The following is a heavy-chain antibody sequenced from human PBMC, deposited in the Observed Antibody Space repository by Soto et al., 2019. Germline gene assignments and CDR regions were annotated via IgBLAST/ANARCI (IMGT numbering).Heavy chain of an antibody. Sequence: QLQLQESGSGLVKPSQTLSLTCAVSGGSISSGGYSWSWIRQPPGKGLEWIGYIYHSGSTYYNPSLRSRFTIPVDRSKTQFSLKLSSVTAAETAVYYCARGGGYTFDYWGQGTLVTVSS. CDR2: IYHSGST. J-gene: IGHJ4*02. D-gene: IGHD3-16*01. CDR1: GGSISSGGYS. V-gene: IGHV4-30-2*01. CDR3: ARGGGYTFDY.